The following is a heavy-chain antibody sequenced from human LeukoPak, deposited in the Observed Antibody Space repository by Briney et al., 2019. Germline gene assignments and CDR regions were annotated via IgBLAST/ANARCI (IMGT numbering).Heavy chain of an antibody. J-gene: IGHJ4*02. Sequence: GASVTVSCKDSGYTFTDYYLHWVRQAPGQGLEWIGWINPNSGGTNYAQTFQGRVTMTRDTSITTAYLELSRLKSDDTAVYYCARIGYNHYFVYWGKGTLITDSS. CDR1: GYTFTDYY. V-gene: IGHV1-2*02. CDR3: ARIGYNHYFVY. CDR2: INPNSGGT. D-gene: IGHD1-14*01.